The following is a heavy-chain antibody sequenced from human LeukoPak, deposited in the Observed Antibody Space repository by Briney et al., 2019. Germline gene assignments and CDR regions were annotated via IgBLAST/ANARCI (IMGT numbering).Heavy chain of an antibody. V-gene: IGHV1-18*01. CDR3: ARDTTYHDFWSGYYPGDFDL. CDR1: GYTFTSYG. Sequence: GASVKVSCKASGYTFTSYGISWVRQAPGQGLEWMGWISAYNGNTNYAQKLQGRVTMTTDTSTSAAYMELRSLRSDDTAVYYCARDTTYHDFWSGYYPGDFDLWGRGTLVTVSS. D-gene: IGHD3-3*01. CDR2: ISAYNGNT. J-gene: IGHJ2*01.